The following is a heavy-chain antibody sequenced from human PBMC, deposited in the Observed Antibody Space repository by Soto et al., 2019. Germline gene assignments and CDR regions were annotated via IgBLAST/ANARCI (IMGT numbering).Heavy chain of an antibody. J-gene: IGHJ6*02. CDR2: IYPGDSDT. CDR1: GYSFTNYW. Sequence: GESLKISCKGSGYSFTNYWIGWVRQMPGKGLEWMGVIYPGDSDTRYSPSFQGQVTISADKSISTAYLQWSSLKASDTAMYYCARLAAAGPYYYYGMDVWGQGTTVTVSS. CDR3: ARLAAAGPYYYYGMDV. V-gene: IGHV5-51*01. D-gene: IGHD6-13*01.